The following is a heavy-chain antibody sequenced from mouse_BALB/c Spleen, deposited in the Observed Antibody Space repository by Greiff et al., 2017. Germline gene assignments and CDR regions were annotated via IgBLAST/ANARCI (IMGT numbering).Heavy chain of an antibody. CDR2: ISSGSSTI. CDR3: ARDYGNYDYAMDY. V-gene: IGHV5-17*02. J-gene: IGHJ4*01. D-gene: IGHD2-1*01. CDR1: GFTFSSFG. Sequence: EVQVVESGGGLVQPGGSRKLSCAASGFTFSSFGMHWVRQAPEKGLEWVAYISSGSSTIYYADTVKGRFTISRDNPKNTLFLQMTSLRSEDTAMYYCARDYGNYDYAMDYWGQGTSVTVSS.